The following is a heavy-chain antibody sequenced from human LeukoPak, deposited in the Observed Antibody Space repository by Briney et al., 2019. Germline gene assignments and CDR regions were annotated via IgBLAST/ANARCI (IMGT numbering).Heavy chain of an antibody. CDR3: ARLAIAVAGTRNYYYYGMDV. CDR1: GYTFTSYG. Sequence: SVKVSCKASGYTFTSYGISWVRQAPGQGLEWMGGIIPIFGTANYAQKFQGRVTITADESTSTAYMELSSLRSEDTAVYYCARLAIAVAGTRNYYYYGMDVWGQGTTVTVSS. V-gene: IGHV1-69*13. J-gene: IGHJ6*02. D-gene: IGHD6-19*01. CDR2: IIPIFGTA.